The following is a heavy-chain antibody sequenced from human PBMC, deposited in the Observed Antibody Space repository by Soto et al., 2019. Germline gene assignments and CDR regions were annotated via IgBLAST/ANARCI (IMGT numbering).Heavy chain of an antibody. Sequence: QVQLVESGGGVVQPGRSLRLSCAASGFTFSSYGMHWVRQAPGKGLEWVVLVWYDGGNKYYADSVKGRFTISRDNSKNTMYLQKHSLRDEDTAVYYCVRAAGYSGNDYVYYYGMDVWGQGTTVTVSS. CDR3: VRAAGYSGNDYVYYYGMDV. D-gene: IGHD5-12*01. CDR1: GFTFSSYG. CDR2: VWYDGGNK. J-gene: IGHJ6*02. V-gene: IGHV3-33*01.